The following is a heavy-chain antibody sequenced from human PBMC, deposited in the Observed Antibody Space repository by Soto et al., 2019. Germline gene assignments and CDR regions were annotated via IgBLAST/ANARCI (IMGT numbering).Heavy chain of an antibody. CDR2: INPNSGST. V-gene: IGHV1-2*04. J-gene: IGHJ6*02. Sequence: ASVKVSCKASGYTFTSYGISWVRQAPGQGLEWMGWINPNSGSTNYAQKLQGWVTMTRDTSISTAYMELSRLRSDDTAVYYCARERVAAAGRYYYYYGMDVWGQGTTVTVSS. CDR1: GYTFTSYG. D-gene: IGHD6-13*01. CDR3: ARERVAAAGRYYYYYGMDV.